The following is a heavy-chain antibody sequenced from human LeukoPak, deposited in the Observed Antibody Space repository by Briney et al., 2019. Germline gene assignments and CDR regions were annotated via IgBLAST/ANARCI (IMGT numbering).Heavy chain of an antibody. CDR1: GGSISGYY. CDR2: IYNSGST. Sequence: SETLSLTCSVSGGSISGYYWSWIRQPPGKGLEWIGYIYNSGSTNYNPFLKSRVTISVVTSKNQLSLKLKSVTAADTAVYYCARAAHYSGRNFDFWGQGTLVTVSS. V-gene: IGHV4-59*01. J-gene: IGHJ4*02. CDR3: ARAAHYSGRNFDF. D-gene: IGHD6-13*01.